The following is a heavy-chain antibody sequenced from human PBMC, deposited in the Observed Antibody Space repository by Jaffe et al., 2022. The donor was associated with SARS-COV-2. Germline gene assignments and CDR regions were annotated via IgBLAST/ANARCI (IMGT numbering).Heavy chain of an antibody. CDR1: GFTFSSYA. J-gene: IGHJ4*02. Sequence: EVQLLESGGGLVQPGGSLRLSCAASGFTFSSYAMSWVRQAPGKGLEWVSAISGSGGSTYYADSVKGRFTISRDNSKNTLYLQMNSLRAEDTAVYYCAKDLGLRGVGGHYFDYWGQGTLVTVSS. CDR3: AKDLGLRGVGGHYFDY. V-gene: IGHV3-23*01. D-gene: IGHD2-15*01. CDR2: ISGSGGST.